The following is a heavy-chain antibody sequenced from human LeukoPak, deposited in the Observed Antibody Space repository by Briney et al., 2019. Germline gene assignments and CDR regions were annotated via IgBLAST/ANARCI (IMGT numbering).Heavy chain of an antibody. CDR3: AKDVAAADYYYYGMDV. J-gene: IGHJ6*02. V-gene: IGHV3-23*01. Sequence: PGGSLRLSCAAPGFTFGSYAMSWVRQAPGKGLEWVSAISGSGGSTYYADSVKGRFTISRDNSKNTLYLQMNSLRAEDTAVYYCAKDVAAADYYYYGMDVWGQGTTVTVSS. CDR2: ISGSGGST. CDR1: GFTFGSYA. D-gene: IGHD6-13*01.